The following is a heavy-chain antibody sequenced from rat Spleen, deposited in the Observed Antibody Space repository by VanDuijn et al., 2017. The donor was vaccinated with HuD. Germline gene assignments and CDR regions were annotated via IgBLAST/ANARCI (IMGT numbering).Heavy chain of an antibody. Sequence: EVQLVESGGGLVQPGRSLKLSCVASGFTFNNYWMTWIRQAPGKGLEWVASITNTGGSTYYLDSVKGLFTISRDNAKSTLYLQMESLRSEDTATCYCTRGFGLEAYWGQGTLVTVSS. V-gene: IGHV5-31*01. CDR2: ITNTGGST. J-gene: IGHJ3*01. CDR1: GFTFNNYW. CDR3: TRGFGLEAY. D-gene: IGHD4-1*01.